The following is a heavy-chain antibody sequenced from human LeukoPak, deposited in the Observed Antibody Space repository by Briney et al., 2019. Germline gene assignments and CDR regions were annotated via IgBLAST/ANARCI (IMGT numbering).Heavy chain of an antibody. CDR3: AKARSVVLAYFHGMDV. Sequence: LSGASLRLSCAASGFTFSNYAMSWVRQAPGKGLEWVSGIGKSDDGTHYADSVKGRFTISRDNSKNTLYLQMNSLRAEDTAVYYCAKARSVVLAYFHGMDVWGQGTTVIDCS. V-gene: IGHV3-23*01. CDR1: GFTFSNYA. D-gene: IGHD4-23*01. CDR2: IGKSDDGT. J-gene: IGHJ6*02.